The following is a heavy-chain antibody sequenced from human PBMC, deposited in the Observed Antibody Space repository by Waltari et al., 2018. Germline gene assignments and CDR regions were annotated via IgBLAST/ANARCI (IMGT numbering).Heavy chain of an antibody. J-gene: IGHJ4*02. CDR1: GFTFSNAW. Sequence: EVQLVESGGGLVKPGGSLRLSCAASGFTFSNAWMSWVRQAPGKGMEWVGRIKSKTDGGTTDYAAPVKGRFTISRDDSKNTLYLQMNSLRAEDTAMYYCAKERTGVFDYWGQGTLVTVSS. V-gene: IGHV3-15*01. CDR2: IKSKTDGGTT. CDR3: AKERTGVFDY. D-gene: IGHD3-10*01.